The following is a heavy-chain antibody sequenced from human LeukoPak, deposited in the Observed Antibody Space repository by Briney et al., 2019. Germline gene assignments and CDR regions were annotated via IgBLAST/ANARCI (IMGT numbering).Heavy chain of an antibody. CDR1: GYGFNSYW. CDR3: ARTYLGFQGFDF. V-gene: IGHV5-51*01. J-gene: IGHJ4*02. D-gene: IGHD2/OR15-2a*01. CDR2: IYPSDSDT. Sequence: GESLKISCKGSGYGFNSYWIGWVRQMPGKGLEWMGIIYPSDSDTRYSPSFQGQVTISADKSISTAYLQWSSLKASDTAMYYYARTYLGFQGFDFWGQGTLITVSS.